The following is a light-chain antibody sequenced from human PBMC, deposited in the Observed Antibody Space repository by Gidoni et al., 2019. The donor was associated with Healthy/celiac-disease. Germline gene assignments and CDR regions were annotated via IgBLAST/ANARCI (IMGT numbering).Light chain of an antibody. J-gene: IGKJ5*01. CDR1: QSISSY. V-gene: IGKV1-39*01. CDR2: AAS. Sequence: DIQRTQFPSSLSASVGDRVTITCRASQSISSYLNWYQQKPGKAPKLLIYAASSLQSGVPSRFSGSGSGTDFTLTISSLQPEDFATYYCQQSYSTLITFGQGTRLEIK. CDR3: QQSYSTLIT.